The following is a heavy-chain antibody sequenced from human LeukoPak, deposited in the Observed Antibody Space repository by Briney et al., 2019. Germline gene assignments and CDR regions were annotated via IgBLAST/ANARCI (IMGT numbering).Heavy chain of an antibody. CDR2: ISSSGSTI. Sequence: MPGGSLRLSCAASGFTFSDYYMSWIRQAPGKGLEWVSYISSSGSTIYYADSVKGRFTISRDNAKNSLYLQMNSLRAEDTAVYYCARDTTTRWELLVPLWGQGTLVTVSS. D-gene: IGHD1-26*01. J-gene: IGHJ4*02. CDR3: ARDTTTRWELLVPL. V-gene: IGHV3-11*04. CDR1: GFTFSDYY.